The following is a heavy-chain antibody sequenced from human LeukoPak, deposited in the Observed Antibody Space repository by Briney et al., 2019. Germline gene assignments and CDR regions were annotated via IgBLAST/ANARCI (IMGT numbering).Heavy chain of an antibody. CDR3: ARGRAGSGWYYAFDI. CDR1: GGSISSSSYY. J-gene: IGHJ3*02. D-gene: IGHD6-19*01. CDR2: IYYSGST. Sequence: PSEALSLTCTVSGGSISSSSYYWGWIRQPPGKGQEWIGSIYYSGSTNYNPSLKSRVTISVDTSKNQFSLKLSSVTAADTAVYYCARGRAGSGWYYAFDIWGQGTMVTVSS. V-gene: IGHV4-39*07.